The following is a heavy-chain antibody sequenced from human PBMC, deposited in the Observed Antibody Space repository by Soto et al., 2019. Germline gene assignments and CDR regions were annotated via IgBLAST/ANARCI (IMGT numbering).Heavy chain of an antibody. CDR3: ARASTYGSPWYYGMDV. D-gene: IGHD3-10*01. CDR2: IYSGGST. CDR1: GFIVSSNY. V-gene: IGHV3-53*02. J-gene: IGHJ6*04. Sequence: EVQLVETGGGLIQPGGSLRLSCAASGFIVSSNYMSWVRQGPGKGLEWVSVIYSGGSTYYADSVKGRFTISRDNSKNTLYLQMNSLRAEDTAVYYCARASTYGSPWYYGMDVWGKGTTVTVSS.